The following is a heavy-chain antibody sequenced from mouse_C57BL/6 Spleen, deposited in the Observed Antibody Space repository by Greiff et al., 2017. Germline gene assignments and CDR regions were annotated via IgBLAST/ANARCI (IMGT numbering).Heavy chain of an antibody. J-gene: IGHJ2*01. V-gene: IGHV5-4*01. CDR1: GFTFSSYA. Sequence: DVKLVESGGGLVKPGGSLKLSCAASGFTFSSYAMSWVRQTPEKRLEWVATISDGGSYTYYPDNVKGRFTISRDNAKNNLYLQMSHLKSEDTAMYYCARDEPWDYWGQGTTLTVSS. CDR2: ISDGGSYT. CDR3: ARDEPWDY.